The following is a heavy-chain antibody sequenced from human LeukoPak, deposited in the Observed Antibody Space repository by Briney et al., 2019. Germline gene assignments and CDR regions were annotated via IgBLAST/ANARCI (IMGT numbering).Heavy chain of an antibody. V-gene: IGHV5-51*01. D-gene: IGHD3-16*01. J-gene: IGHJ4*02. CDR2: IYPGPGDSDI. Sequence: GESLKIPCKGSGYIFTYYWIAWVRQMPGKGLEWMGIIYPGPGDSDITYSPSFQGQVTISVDKSITTAYLQWSSLKASDTAMYYCARQSDGGGSYPGYWGQGTLVTVSS. CDR3: ARQSDGGGSYPGY. CDR1: GYIFTYYW.